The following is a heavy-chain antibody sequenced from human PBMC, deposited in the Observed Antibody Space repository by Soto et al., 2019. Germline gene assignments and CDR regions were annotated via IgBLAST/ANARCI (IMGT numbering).Heavy chain of an antibody. J-gene: IGHJ3*02. V-gene: IGHV3-7*01. CDR3: AREFKTDYGDYVEAFDI. CDR2: IKQDGSEK. CDR1: GFTFSSYW. D-gene: IGHD4-17*01. Sequence: GGSLRLSCAASGFTFSSYWMSWVRQAPGKGLEWVANIKQDGSEKYYVDSVKGRFTISRDNAKNSLYLQMNSLRAEDTAVYYCAREFKTDYGDYVEAFDIWGQGTMVTVSS.